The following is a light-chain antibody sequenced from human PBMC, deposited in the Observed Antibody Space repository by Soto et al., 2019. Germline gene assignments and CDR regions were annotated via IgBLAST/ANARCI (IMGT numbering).Light chain of an antibody. J-gene: IGLJ1*01. CDR1: SSDVGGYNY. V-gene: IGLV2-8*01. CDR3: SSYAGSNNSYV. Sequence: QSALTQPPSASGSPGQSVTISCTGTSSDVGGYNYVSWYQQHPGKAPKLMIYAVTKRPSGVPDRFSGSKSGNTASLTVSGLQSEDEADYYCSSYAGSNNSYVFGTGTQLTVL. CDR2: AVT.